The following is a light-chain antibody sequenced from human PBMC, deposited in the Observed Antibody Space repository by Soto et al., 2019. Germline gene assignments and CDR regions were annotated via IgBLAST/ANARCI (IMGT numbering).Light chain of an antibody. CDR1: QSVSVNS. Sequence: EIVMTHSPATLSVSPGEIATLSCRASQSVSVNSLAWYQQKGGQAPRLLIYAASTRATGVPDRFSGTGSGTDFALTISRLETDDSAVYYCQQYGGSPFTFGPGTKV. J-gene: IGKJ3*01. V-gene: IGKV3-20*01. CDR3: QQYGGSPFT. CDR2: AAS.